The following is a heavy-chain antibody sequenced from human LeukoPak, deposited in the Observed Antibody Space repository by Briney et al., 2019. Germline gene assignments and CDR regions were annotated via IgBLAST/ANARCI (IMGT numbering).Heavy chain of an antibody. J-gene: IGHJ6*02. CDR3: ARDPVVVTAPPIPYYYYYGMDV. CDR1: GGSISSSSYY. CDR2: IYYSGST. D-gene: IGHD2-21*02. V-gene: IGHV4-39*07. Sequence: PSETLSLTCTVSGGSISSSSYYWGWIRQPPGKGLEWIGCIYYSGSTYYNPSLKSRVTISVDTSKNQFSLKLSSVTAADTAVYYCARDPVVVTAPPIPYYYYYGMDVWGQGTTVTVSS.